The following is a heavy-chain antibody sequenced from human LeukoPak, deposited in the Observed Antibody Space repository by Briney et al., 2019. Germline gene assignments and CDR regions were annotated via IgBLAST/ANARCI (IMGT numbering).Heavy chain of an antibody. Sequence: AGGSLRLSCAASGFTFSSYGMHWVRQAPGKGLEWVAFIRYDGSNKYYADSVKGRFTISRDNSKNTLYLQMNSLRAEDTAVYYCAKEGKNNWNRIDYWGQGTLVTVSS. J-gene: IGHJ4*02. V-gene: IGHV3-30*02. CDR3: AKEGKNNWNRIDY. D-gene: IGHD1-20*01. CDR2: IRYDGSNK. CDR1: GFTFSSYG.